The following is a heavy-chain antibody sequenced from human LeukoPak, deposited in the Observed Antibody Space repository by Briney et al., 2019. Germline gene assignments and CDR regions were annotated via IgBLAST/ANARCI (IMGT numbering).Heavy chain of an antibody. CDR3: ARGAPNYYDSSGLDY. CDR1: GFTFSSYS. CDR2: ISSSSSYI. Sequence: GGSLRLSCAASGFTFSSYSMNWVRQAPGKGLEWVSSISSSSSYIYYADSVKGRFTISRDNAKNSLYLQMNSLRAGDTAVYYCARGAPNYYDSSGLDYWGQGTLVTVSS. D-gene: IGHD3-22*01. J-gene: IGHJ4*02. V-gene: IGHV3-21*01.